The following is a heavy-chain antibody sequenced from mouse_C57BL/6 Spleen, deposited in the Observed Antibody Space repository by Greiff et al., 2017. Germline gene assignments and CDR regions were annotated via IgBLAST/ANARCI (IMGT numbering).Heavy chain of an antibody. V-gene: IGHV1-64*01. CDR3: ARSGGNYYFGY. D-gene: IGHD2-1*01. CDR2: IHPNSGST. Sequence: QVQLQQPGAELVKPGASVKLSCKASGYTFTSYWMHWVKQRPGQGLEWIGMIHPNSGSTNYNEKFKSKATLTVDKSSSTAYMQLRSLTSEDSAVYYCARSGGNYYFGYWGQGTTLTVAS. J-gene: IGHJ2*01. CDR1: GYTFTSYW.